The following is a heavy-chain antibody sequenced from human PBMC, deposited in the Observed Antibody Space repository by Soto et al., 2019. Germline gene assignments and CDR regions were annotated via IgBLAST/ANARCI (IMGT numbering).Heavy chain of an antibody. D-gene: IGHD6-19*01. V-gene: IGHV3-30*18. CDR1: GFTFSDYA. CDR3: AKGGRQWLVTSDFNY. CDR2: VSHDGRNT. Sequence: VQLVKSGGGVVQPGRSLRLSCAASGFTFSDYAMHWVRQAPGKGLEWVAVVSHDGRNTHYADSVKGRFTISRDSSKNTVSLEMTSLRAADTSVYYCAKGGRQWLVTSDFNYWGQGALVTVSS. J-gene: IGHJ4*02.